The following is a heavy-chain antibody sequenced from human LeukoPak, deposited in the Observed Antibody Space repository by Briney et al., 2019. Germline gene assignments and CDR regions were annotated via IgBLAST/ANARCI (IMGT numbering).Heavy chain of an antibody. CDR3: ARGLQQQLGWFDP. V-gene: IGHV3-53*04. CDR2: IYSGGGT. J-gene: IGHJ5*02. CDR1: GFTVSSNY. Sequence: PGGSLRLSCAASGFTVSSNYMSWVRQAPGKGLEWVSIIYSGGGTYYADSVKGRFTISRNNSKNTLYLQMNSLRADDTAFYYCARGLQQQLGWFDPWGQGTLVTVSS. D-gene: IGHD6-13*01.